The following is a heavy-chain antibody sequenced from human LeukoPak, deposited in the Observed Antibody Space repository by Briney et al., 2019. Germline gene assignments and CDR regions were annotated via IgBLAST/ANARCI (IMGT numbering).Heavy chain of an antibody. V-gene: IGHV5-51*01. Sequence: GESLKISCKGSGYRFTSYWIGWVRQMPGKGLEWMGIIYPGDSDTRYSPSFKGQITISVDKSISTAYVQWSSLKASDTAMYYCARQDSYGRRGVDYWGQGTLVTVSS. D-gene: IGHD5-18*01. J-gene: IGHJ4*02. CDR1: GYRFTSYW. CDR2: IYPGDSDT. CDR3: ARQDSYGRRGVDY.